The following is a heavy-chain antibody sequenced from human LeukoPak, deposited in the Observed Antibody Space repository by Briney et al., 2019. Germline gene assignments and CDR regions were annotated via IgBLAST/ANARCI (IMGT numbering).Heavy chain of an antibody. J-gene: IGHJ2*01. CDR1: GFTFSSFP. CDR2: ISTDGSYK. Sequence: PGKSLRLSCAVSGFTFSSFPCHWVRQAPGKGLEWVAAISTDGSYKYHGDSVKGRFTISRDNPMNTLYLQMNGLRPDDTAVYYCARSLIPGRWYFDLWGRGTLDTVSS. D-gene: IGHD3-16*01. CDR3: ARSLIPGRWYFDL. V-gene: IGHV3-30*04.